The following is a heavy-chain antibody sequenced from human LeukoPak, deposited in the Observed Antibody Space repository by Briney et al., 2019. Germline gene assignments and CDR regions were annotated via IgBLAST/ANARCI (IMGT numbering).Heavy chain of an antibody. J-gene: IGHJ3*02. D-gene: IGHD4-17*01. V-gene: IGHV3-43*02. Sequence: PGGSLRLSCAASGFTFDDYAMHWVRQAPGKSLEWVSLISGDGGSTYYADSVKGRFTISRDNSKNSLYLQMNSLRTEDTALYYCAKDKRGKVTVTTLLAFDIWGQGTMVTVSS. CDR2: ISGDGGST. CDR3: AKDKRGKVTVTTLLAFDI. CDR1: GFTFDDYA.